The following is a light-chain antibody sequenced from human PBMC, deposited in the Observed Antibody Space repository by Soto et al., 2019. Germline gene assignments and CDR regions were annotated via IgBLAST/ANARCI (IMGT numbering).Light chain of an antibody. CDR1: QSVSSSY. J-gene: IGKJ4*01. Sequence: EIVLTQSPGTLSLSPGERATLSCRASQSVSSSYLAGYQQKPGQAPRLLIYGASSRATGIPDRCSGSGSGTDFTLTISRLEPEDFAVYYCQQYGSSPSLTFGGGTKVEIK. CDR2: GAS. CDR3: QQYGSSPSLT. V-gene: IGKV3-20*01.